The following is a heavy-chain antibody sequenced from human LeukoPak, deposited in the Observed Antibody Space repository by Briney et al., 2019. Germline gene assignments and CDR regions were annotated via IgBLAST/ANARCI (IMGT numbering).Heavy chain of an antibody. CDR1: GFTFSSYA. CDR3: AKALWSEYYYYYMDV. Sequence: GGSLRLSCAASGFTFSSYAMSWVRQAPGKGLEWVSAISGSGGSTYYADSVKGRFTISRDNSKNTLYLQMNSLRAEDTAVYYCAKALWSEYYYYYMDVWGKGATVTVSS. V-gene: IGHV3-23*01. D-gene: IGHD3-10*01. CDR2: ISGSGGST. J-gene: IGHJ6*03.